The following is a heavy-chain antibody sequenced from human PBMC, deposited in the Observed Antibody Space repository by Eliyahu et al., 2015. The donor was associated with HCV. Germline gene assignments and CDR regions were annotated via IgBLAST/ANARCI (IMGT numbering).Heavy chain of an antibody. V-gene: IGHV4-34*01. CDR1: GGSFSGYY. CDR2: XNHSGST. J-gene: IGHJ5*02. Sequence: QVQLQQWGAGLLKPSETLSLTCAXYGGSFSGYYWSWIRQPPGKGLEWIGXXNHSGSTNYNPSLKSRVTISVDTSKNQFSLKLSSVTAADTAVYYCARGDPKRVVVVPAATRRRWFDPWGQGTLVTVSS. D-gene: IGHD2-2*01. CDR3: ARGDPKRVVVVPAATRRRWFDP.